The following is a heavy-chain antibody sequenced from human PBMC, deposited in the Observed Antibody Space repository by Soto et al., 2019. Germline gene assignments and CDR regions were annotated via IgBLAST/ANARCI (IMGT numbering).Heavy chain of an antibody. CDR3: ARHGYHYGGGYFAY. CDR2: IYSGGST. J-gene: IGHJ4*02. CDR1: GVTVSSNY. Sequence: EVQLVESGGGLVQPGGSLRLSCAASGVTVSSNYMSWVRQAPGKGLEWVSVIYSGGSTYYADSVKGRFTISRDNSKNTLYLQMNTLRAADTAGYYCARHGYHYGGGYFAYWGQGTLVTVSS. D-gene: IGHD5-18*01. V-gene: IGHV3-66*04.